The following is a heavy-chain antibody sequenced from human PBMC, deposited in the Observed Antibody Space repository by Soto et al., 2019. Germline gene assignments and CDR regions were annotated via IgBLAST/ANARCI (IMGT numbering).Heavy chain of an antibody. Sequence: SETLSLTCTVSGGSISSSSYYWGWIRQPPGKGLEWIGSIYYSGSTYYNPSLKSRVTISVDTSKNQFSLTLSSVTAADTAVYYCARHVKSVLSGDSYGDYYYYYYMDVWGKGTTVTVSS. D-gene: IGHD5-18*01. CDR1: GGSISSSSYY. V-gene: IGHV4-39*01. CDR3: ARHVKSVLSGDSYGDYYYYYYMDV. J-gene: IGHJ6*03. CDR2: IYYSGST.